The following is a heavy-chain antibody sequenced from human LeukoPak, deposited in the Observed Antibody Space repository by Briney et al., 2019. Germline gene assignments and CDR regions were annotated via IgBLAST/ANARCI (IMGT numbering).Heavy chain of an antibody. CDR2: ISAYNGNT. CDR1: GYTFTSYG. J-gene: IGHJ4*02. V-gene: IGHV1-18*01. CDR3: ARVELNDYGDYGGSFY. D-gene: IGHD4-17*01. Sequence: ASVKVSCKASGYTFTSYGISWVRQAPGQGLEWMGWISAYNGNTNYAQKLQGRVTMTTDTSTSTAYMELRSLRSDDTAAYYCARVELNDYGDYGGSFYWGQGTLVTVSS.